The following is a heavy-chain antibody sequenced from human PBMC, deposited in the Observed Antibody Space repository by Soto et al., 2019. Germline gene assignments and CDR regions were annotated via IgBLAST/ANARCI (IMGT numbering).Heavy chain of an antibody. D-gene: IGHD6-19*01. CDR2: IKQDGSEK. J-gene: IGHJ6*02. Sequence: WGSLRLSCSASGFTFSSYWMSWVRQAPGQGLEWVANIKQDGSEKYYVDSVKGRFTISRDNAKNTLYLQMNSLRADDTAVYYCARGVLGQWRINSYHYGMDVWGQGTTVTVCS. CDR3: ARGVLGQWRINSYHYGMDV. V-gene: IGHV3-7*03. CDR1: GFTFSSYW.